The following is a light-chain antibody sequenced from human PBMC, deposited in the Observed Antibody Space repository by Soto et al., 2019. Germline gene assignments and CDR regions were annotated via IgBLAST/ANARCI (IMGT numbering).Light chain of an antibody. J-gene: IGKJ1*01. V-gene: IGKV1-5*01. Sequence: DIQMTQTPSTLSAYGGDRVTITCRASQSISSWLAWYQQKPGKAPKLLIYDASSLQSGVPSRFSGSGSGTEFTLTISSLLPDDFATYYCQHYQSFPWTFGRGTKVDIK. CDR3: QHYQSFPWT. CDR2: DAS. CDR1: QSISSW.